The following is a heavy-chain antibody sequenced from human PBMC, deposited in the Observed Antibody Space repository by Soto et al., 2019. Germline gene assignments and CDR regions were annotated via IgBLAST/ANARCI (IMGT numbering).Heavy chain of an antibody. CDR3: AAGGGLPRYY. V-gene: IGHV4-30-2*01. J-gene: IGHJ4*02. Sequence: QLQLQESGSGLVKPSQTLSLTCAVSGGSTSSGGYSWSWIRQPPGKGLEWIGYIYHSGSTYYNPSLKSRVTISVDRSKNQFSLKPSSVTAADTAVYYCAAGGGLPRYYWGQGTLVTVSS. CDR2: IYHSGST. D-gene: IGHD5-12*01. CDR1: GGSTSSGGYS.